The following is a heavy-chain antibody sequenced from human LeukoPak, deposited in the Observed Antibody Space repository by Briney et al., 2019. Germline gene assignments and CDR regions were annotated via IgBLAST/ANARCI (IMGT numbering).Heavy chain of an antibody. CDR2: ISSYNGDT. Sequence: ASVEVSCKASGYTFNSYAFSWVRQAPGQGLEWVGWISSYNGDTNYARRFQGRVTMTTDTSTKTSHMELRNLGSDDTAVYYCARALYSDSSGYYPGLDHWGQGTLVTVSS. J-gene: IGHJ4*02. D-gene: IGHD3-22*01. V-gene: IGHV1-18*01. CDR3: ARALYSDSSGYYPGLDH. CDR1: GYTFNSYA.